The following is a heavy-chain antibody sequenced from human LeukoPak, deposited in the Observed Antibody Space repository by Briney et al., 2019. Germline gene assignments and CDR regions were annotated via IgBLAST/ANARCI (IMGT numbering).Heavy chain of an antibody. J-gene: IGHJ4*02. V-gene: IGHV1-2*02. D-gene: IGHD3-10*01. CDR3: ARDRPLDADDYYGFYFFDY. CDR1: GYRFTGHY. CDR2: INPNSGGT. Sequence: ASVKVSCKAFGYRFTGHYMHWVRQAPGQGLEWMGWINPNSGGTNHAQKFQGRVTMTRDTSISTAYMELSRLRSDDTAVYYCARDRPLDADDYYGFYFFDYWGQGTLVTVSS.